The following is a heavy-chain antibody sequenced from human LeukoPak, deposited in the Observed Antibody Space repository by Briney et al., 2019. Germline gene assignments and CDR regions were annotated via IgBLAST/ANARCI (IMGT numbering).Heavy chain of an antibody. Sequence: GGSLRLSCAASGFTFSSYGMHWVRQAPGKGLEWVAFIRYDGSNKYYADSVKGRFTISRDNSKNTLYLQMNSLRAEDTAVYYCAKTGIAVAGTYYYYMDVWGKGTTVTISS. CDR3: AKTGIAVAGTYYYYMDV. CDR1: GFTFSSYG. V-gene: IGHV3-30*02. J-gene: IGHJ6*03. CDR2: IRYDGSNK. D-gene: IGHD6-19*01.